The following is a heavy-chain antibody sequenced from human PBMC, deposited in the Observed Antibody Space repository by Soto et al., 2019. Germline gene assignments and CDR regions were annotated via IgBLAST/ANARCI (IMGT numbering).Heavy chain of an antibody. CDR1: GFTFSSYG. CDR2: ISYDGSNK. J-gene: IGHJ5*02. V-gene: IGHV3-30*18. Sequence: PGGSLRLSCAASGFTFSSYGMHWVRQAPGKGLEWVAVISYDGSNKYYADSVKGRFTISKDNSKNTLYLQMNSLRAEDTAVYYCAKPPYPRIAVFWFDPWGQGTLVTVSS. CDR3: AKPPYPRIAVFWFDP. D-gene: IGHD6-19*01.